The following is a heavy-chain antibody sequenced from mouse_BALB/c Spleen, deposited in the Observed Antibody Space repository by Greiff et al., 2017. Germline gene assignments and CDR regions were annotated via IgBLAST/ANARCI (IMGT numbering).Heavy chain of an antibody. D-gene: IGHD2-1*01. V-gene: IGHV3-2*02. J-gene: IGHJ2*01. CDR1: GYSITSDYA. Sequence: EVKLMESGPGLVKPSQSLSLTCTVTGYSITSDYAWNWIRQFPGNKLEWMGYISYSGSTSYNPSLKSRISITRDTSKNQFFLQLNSVTTEDTATYYCARLLNYYGNSFDYWGQGTTLTVSS. CDR3: ARLLNYYGNSFDY. CDR2: ISYSGST.